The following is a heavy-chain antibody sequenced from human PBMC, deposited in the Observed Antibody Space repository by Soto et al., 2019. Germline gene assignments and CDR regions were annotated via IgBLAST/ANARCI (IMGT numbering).Heavy chain of an antibody. Sequence: SETLSFTCTVSGGSISSSSYYWGWIRQPPGKGLEWIGSIYYSVSTYYNPSPKSRVTISVETSKNQFSLKLSSVTAADTAVYYCARHVHDILTGYYGWGQGTLVTVSS. V-gene: IGHV4-39*01. D-gene: IGHD3-9*01. J-gene: IGHJ4*02. CDR3: ARHVHDILTGYYG. CDR1: GGSISSSSYY. CDR2: IYYSVST.